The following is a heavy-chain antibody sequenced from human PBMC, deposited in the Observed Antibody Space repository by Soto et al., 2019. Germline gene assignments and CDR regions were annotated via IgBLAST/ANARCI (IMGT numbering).Heavy chain of an antibody. D-gene: IGHD6-13*01. CDR1: GFTFSSYA. J-gene: IGHJ6*02. V-gene: IGHV3-30-3*01. CDR2: ISYDGSNK. CDR3: ARDHRIRIAAFFRPYGMDV. Sequence: GGSLRLSCAASGFTFSSYAMHWVRQAPGKGLEWVAVISYDGSNKYYADSVKGRFTISRDNSKNTLYLQMNSLRAEDTAVYYCARDHRIRIAAFFRPYGMDVWGQGTTVTVSS.